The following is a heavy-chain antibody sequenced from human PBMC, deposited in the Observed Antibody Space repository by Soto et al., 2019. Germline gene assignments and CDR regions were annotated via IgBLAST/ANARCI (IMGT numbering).Heavy chain of an antibody. CDR2: ISESGGST. D-gene: IGHD6-13*01. V-gene: IGHV3-23*01. J-gene: IGHJ4*02. CDR1: GFSFSDYA. Sequence: PGGSLRLSCAASGFSFSDYAMSWVRQAPGKGLEWVSVISESGGSTHYADSVRGRFTVSRDNSKNSLSLRMNSLRDEDTAVYFCAKRSPHSSGWYSQIFDYWGQGALVTVSS. CDR3: AKRSPHSSGWYSQIFDY.